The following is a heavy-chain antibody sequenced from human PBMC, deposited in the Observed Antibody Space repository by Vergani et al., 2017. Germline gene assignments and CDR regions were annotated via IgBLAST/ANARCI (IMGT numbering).Heavy chain of an antibody. CDR3: AGGRERDDFDY. Sequence: QVQLQQWGAGLLKPSETLSLTCAVYGGSFSGYYWSWIRQPPGKGLEWIGEINHSGSTNYNPSLKSRVTISVDTSKNQFSLRLSSVTAADTAVYYCAGGRERDDFDYWGQGTLVTVSS. V-gene: IGHV4-34*01. CDR2: INHSGST. J-gene: IGHJ4*02. D-gene: IGHD5-24*01. CDR1: GGSFSGYY.